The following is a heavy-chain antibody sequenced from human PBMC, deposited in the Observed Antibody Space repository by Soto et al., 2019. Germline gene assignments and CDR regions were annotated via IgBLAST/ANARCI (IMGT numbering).Heavy chain of an antibody. D-gene: IGHD2-15*01. V-gene: IGHV3-21*01. J-gene: IGHJ3*01. CDR3: ARVEGYCGGGSCFRYAFAL. Sequence: PGGSLRLSCAASGFTFSIYTMTWVRQAPGKGLEWVSSISSSSRYIYYADSMKGRFTISRDDAKNSLYLQMNSLRAEDTAVYYCARVEGYCGGGSCFRYAFALWGHGTVVVVSS. CDR1: GFTFSIYT. CDR2: ISSSSRYI.